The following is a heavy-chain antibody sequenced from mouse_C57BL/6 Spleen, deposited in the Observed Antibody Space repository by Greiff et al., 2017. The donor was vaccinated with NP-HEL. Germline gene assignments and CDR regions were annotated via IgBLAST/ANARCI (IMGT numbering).Heavy chain of an antibody. CDR3: ARSPRYFEV. Sequence: QVQLKESGPELVKPGASVKLSCKASGYTFTSYDINWVKQRPGQGLEWIGWIYPRDGSTKYNEKFKGKATLTVDTYYSTAYMELHSLTSEDSAVYVCARSPRYFEVWGTGTTVTVSS. V-gene: IGHV1-85*01. CDR2: IYPRDGST. CDR1: GYTFTSYD. J-gene: IGHJ1*03.